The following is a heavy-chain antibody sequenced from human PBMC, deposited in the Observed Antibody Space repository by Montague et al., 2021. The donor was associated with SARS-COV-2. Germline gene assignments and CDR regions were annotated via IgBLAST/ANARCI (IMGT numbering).Heavy chain of an antibody. CDR2: IHHVVST. D-gene: IGHD2-2*01. J-gene: IGHJ4*02. CDR1: GDSMSSSNW. CDR3: ATVFGGCSATSCYLYN. Sequence: SETLSLTCAVSGDSMSSSNWWTWVRHSPGKGLEWIGVIHHVVSTNYNPSLNRRVIISVAKSRNQFSLNLNAVTAAATAFYYCATVFGGCSATSCYLYNWGRGTLVTVSS. V-gene: IGHV4-4*02.